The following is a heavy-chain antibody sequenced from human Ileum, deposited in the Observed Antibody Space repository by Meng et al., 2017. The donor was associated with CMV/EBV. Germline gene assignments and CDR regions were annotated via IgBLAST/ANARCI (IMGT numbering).Heavy chain of an antibody. V-gene: IGHV3-48*03. CDR1: GFTFSSYE. CDR2: ISSSGSTI. D-gene: IGHD3-3*01. Sequence: GESLKISCAASGFTFSSYEMNWVRQAPGKGLEWVSYISSSGSTIYYADSVKGRFTISRDNAKNSLYLQMNSLRAEDTAVYYYARFFWSGYYRYGMDVWGQGTTVTVSS. J-gene: IGHJ6*02. CDR3: ARFFWSGYYRYGMDV.